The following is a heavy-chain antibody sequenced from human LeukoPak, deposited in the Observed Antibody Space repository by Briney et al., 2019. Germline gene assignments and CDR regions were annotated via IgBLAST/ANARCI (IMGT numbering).Heavy chain of an antibody. CDR1: GFTFSTYS. CDR3: ARDRSGYYLFDY. D-gene: IGHD3-22*01. CDR2: ISSSSSNV. J-gene: IGHJ4*02. V-gene: IGHV3-48*02. Sequence: PVGSLRLSCAASGFTFSTYSMNWVRQAPGKGLEWVPYISSSSSNVYYADSVKGRFTISRDNAKNSLYLQMNSLRDEDTAVYYCARDRSGYYLFDYWGQGALVTVSS.